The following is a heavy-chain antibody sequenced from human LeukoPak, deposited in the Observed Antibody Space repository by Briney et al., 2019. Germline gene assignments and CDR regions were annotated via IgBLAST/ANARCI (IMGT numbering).Heavy chain of an antibody. CDR1: GGSISSSSYY. Sequence: KPSETLSLTCTVSGGSISSSSYYWGWIRQPPGKGLEWIGEINHSGSTNCNPSLKSRVTISVDTSKNQFSLKLSSVTAADTAVYYCARIIAAAGNYFDYWGQGTLVTVSS. V-gene: IGHV4-39*07. D-gene: IGHD6-13*01. J-gene: IGHJ4*02. CDR3: ARIIAAAGNYFDY. CDR2: INHSGST.